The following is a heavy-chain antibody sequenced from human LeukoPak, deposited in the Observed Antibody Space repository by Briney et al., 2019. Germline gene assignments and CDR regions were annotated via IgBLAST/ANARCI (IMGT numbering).Heavy chain of an antibody. CDR2: IYHSGST. J-gene: IGHJ4*02. CDR1: GGSISSSNW. CDR3: ARAPSNYAPYYFDY. V-gene: IGHV4-4*02. Sequence: PSETLSLTCAVSGGSISSSNWWSWVRQPPGKGLEWIGEIYHSGSTNYNPSLKSRVTISVDKSKNQFSLKLSSVTAADTAVYYCARAPSNYAPYYFDYWGQGTLVTVSS. D-gene: IGHD2-2*01.